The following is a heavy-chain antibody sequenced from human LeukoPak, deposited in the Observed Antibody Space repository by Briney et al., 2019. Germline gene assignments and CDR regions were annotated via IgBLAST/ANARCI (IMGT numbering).Heavy chain of an antibody. V-gene: IGHV4-30-4*08. CDR2: IYYSGST. CDR3: VRDSGNYFDL. Sequence: PSQTLSLTCTVSGGSIISGDSYWPWIRQPPGEGLQWVGYIYYSGSTFYNPSLQSRVAMSIDKSNNRFSLKLNSVTAADTAVYYCVRDSGNYFDLWGHGTLVTVSS. CDR1: GGSIISGDSY. J-gene: IGHJ2*01. D-gene: IGHD3-10*01.